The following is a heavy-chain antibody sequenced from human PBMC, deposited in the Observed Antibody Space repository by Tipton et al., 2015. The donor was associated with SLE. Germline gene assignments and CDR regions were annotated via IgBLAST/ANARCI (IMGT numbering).Heavy chain of an antibody. J-gene: IGHJ4*02. Sequence: TLSLTCTVFGGSISNHYWTWIRQPPGKGLEWIGYIHNSGSTNYNPSLKSRTTISVDTPKKQFSLKLNSVTAADTAVYYCARDSYTNDEGGLDFWGQGTLVTVSS. CDR1: GGSISNHY. CDR3: ARDSYTNDEGGLDF. V-gene: IGHV4-59*11. D-gene: IGHD1-1*01. CDR2: IHNSGST.